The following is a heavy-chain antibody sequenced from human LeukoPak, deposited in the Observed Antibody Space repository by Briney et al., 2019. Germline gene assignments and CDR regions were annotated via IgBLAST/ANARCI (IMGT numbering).Heavy chain of an antibody. CDR1: GFTFSNYA. CDR3: ARERQNKDFWSGGDY. D-gene: IGHD3-3*01. V-gene: IGHV3-7*01. Sequence: GGSLRLSCAASGFTFSNYAMSWVRQAPGKGLEWVANIKQDGSEKYYVDSVKGRFTISRDNAKNSLYLQMNTLRPEDTAVYYCARERQNKDFWSGGDYWGQGTLVTVSS. CDR2: IKQDGSEK. J-gene: IGHJ4*02.